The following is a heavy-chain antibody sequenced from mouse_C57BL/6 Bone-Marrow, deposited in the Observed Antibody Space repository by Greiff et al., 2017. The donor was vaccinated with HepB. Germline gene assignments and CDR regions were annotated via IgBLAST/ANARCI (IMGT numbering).Heavy chain of an antibody. Sequence: EVILVESGGGLVKPGGSLKLSCAASGFTFSSYTMSWVRQTPEKRLEWVATISGGGGNTYYPDSVKGRFTISRDNAKNTLYLQMSSLRSEDTALYYCARHDYGNPYAMDYWGQGTSVTVSS. J-gene: IGHJ4*01. D-gene: IGHD2-1*01. CDR2: ISGGGGNT. CDR1: GFTFSSYT. V-gene: IGHV5-9*01. CDR3: ARHDYGNPYAMDY.